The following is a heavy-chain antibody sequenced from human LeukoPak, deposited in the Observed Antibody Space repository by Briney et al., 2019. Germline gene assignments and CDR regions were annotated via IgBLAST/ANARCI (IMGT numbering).Heavy chain of an antibody. D-gene: IGHD2-2*01. CDR1: GFTFSRYA. J-gene: IGHJ4*02. V-gene: IGHV3-21*05. CDR3: ARDTFQPGLIDS. CDR2: INTDSSDI. Sequence: GGSLRLSSAASGFTFSRYAVNWVRQAPGKGLQWVSYINTDSSDIHYADSVKGRFTISRDNARNTLYLQLSSLRAEDSAVYYCARDTFQPGLIDSWGQGTLVTVSS.